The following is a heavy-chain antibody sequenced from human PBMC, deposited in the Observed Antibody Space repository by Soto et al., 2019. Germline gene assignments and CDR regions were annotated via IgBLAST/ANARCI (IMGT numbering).Heavy chain of an antibody. CDR1: GFTFSSYA. V-gene: IGHV3-23*01. Sequence: EVQLLESGGGLVQPGGSLRLSCAASGFTFSSYAMSWVRQAPGKGLEWVSAISGSGGSTYYADSVKGRFTISRDNSKNTLYLQMNSLRAEDTAVYYCAKDLVPHTTVTTGLDYWGQGTLVTVSS. J-gene: IGHJ4*02. CDR3: AKDLVPHTTVTTGLDY. D-gene: IGHD4-17*01. CDR2: ISGSGGST.